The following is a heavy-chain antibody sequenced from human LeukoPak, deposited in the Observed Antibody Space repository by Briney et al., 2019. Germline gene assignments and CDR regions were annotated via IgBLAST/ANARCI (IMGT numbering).Heavy chain of an antibody. J-gene: IGHJ4*02. V-gene: IGHV1-18*01. CDR1: GYTFTSYG. CDR2: ISAYNGNT. Sequence: ASVKVSCKASGYTFTSYGISWVRQAPGQGLEWMGWISAYNGNTNYAQKLQGRVTMTTDTSTSTAYMELRSLRSDDTAVYYCARDHGVAGSPTFDYWGQGTLVTVSS. D-gene: IGHD6-19*01. CDR3: ARDHGVAGSPTFDY.